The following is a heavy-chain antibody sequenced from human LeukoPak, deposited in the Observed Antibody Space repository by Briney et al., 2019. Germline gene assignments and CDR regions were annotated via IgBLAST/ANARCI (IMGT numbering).Heavy chain of an antibody. V-gene: IGHV4-39*07. J-gene: IGHJ6*03. Sequence: SETLSLTCTVSGGSISSSTYYWGWIRQPPGKGLEWIGYIYYSGSAYYNPSLKSRVTISVDTSKNQFSLKVSSVTAADTAVYTCARVKEYYYNYMDVWGKGTTVTVSS. CDR1: GGSISSSTYY. CDR2: IYYSGSA. CDR3: ARVKEYYYNYMDV.